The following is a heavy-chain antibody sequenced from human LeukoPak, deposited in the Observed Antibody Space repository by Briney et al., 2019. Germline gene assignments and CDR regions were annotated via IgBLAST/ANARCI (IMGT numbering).Heavy chain of an antibody. CDR3: ARYCSGGSCSRKGGDDY. CDR1: GYTFTCYY. Sequence: GASVKVSCKASGYTFTCYYMHWVRQAPGQGLEWMGWINPNSGGTNYAQKFQGRVTMTRDTSISTAYMELSRLRSDDTAVYYCARYCSGGSCSRKGGDDYWGQGTLVTVSS. V-gene: IGHV1-2*02. J-gene: IGHJ4*02. D-gene: IGHD2-15*01. CDR2: INPNSGGT.